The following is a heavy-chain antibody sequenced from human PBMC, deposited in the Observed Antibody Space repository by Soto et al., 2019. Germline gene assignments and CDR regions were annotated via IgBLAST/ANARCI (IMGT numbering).Heavy chain of an antibody. CDR1: GYSFAGYW. D-gene: IGHD5-18*01. Sequence: LKISCKGSGYSFAGYWITWVRQKPGKGLEWMGRIDPSDSQTYYSPSFRGHVTISVTKSITTVFLQWSSLRASDTAMYYCARQIHDSDTGPNFQYYFDSWGQGTPVTVSS. V-gene: IGHV5-10-1*01. CDR2: IDPSDSQT. CDR3: ARQIHDSDTGPNFQYYFDS. J-gene: IGHJ4*02.